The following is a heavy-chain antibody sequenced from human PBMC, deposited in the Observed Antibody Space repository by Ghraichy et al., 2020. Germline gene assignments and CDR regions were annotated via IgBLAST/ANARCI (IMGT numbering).Heavy chain of an antibody. CDR3: ARQSYSYGPKGWRGGMDV. CDR1: GGSISSSSYY. Sequence: SETLSLTCTVSGGSISSSSYYWGWIRQPPGKGLEWIGSIYYSGSTYYNPSLKSRVTISVDTSKNQFSLKLSSVTAADTAVYYCARQSYSYGPKGWRGGMDVWGQGTTVTVSS. D-gene: IGHD5-18*01. J-gene: IGHJ6*02. V-gene: IGHV4-39*01. CDR2: IYYSGST.